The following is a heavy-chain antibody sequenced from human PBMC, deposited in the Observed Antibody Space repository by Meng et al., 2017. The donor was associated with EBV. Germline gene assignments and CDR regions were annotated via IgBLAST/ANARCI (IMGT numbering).Heavy chain of an antibody. CDR3: ARAEIAAAGRLDY. V-gene: IGHV1-69*06. CDR1: GGTFSSYA. D-gene: IGHD6-13*01. Sequence: HVQWVELGVGGKRPGPSVKVSGKASGGTFSSYAISWVRQAPGQGLEWMGGIIPIFGTANYAQKFQGRVTITADKSTSTAYMELSSLRSEDTAVYYCARAEIAAAGRLDYWGQGTLVTVSS. CDR2: IIPIFGTA. J-gene: IGHJ4*02.